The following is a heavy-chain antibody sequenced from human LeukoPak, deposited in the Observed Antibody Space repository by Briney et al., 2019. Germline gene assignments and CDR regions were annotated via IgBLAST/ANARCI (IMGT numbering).Heavy chain of an antibody. CDR2: ISSSSSTI. CDR1: GFTFSSYS. V-gene: IGHV3-48*01. J-gene: IGHJ6*02. D-gene: IGHD3-3*01. Sequence: GGSLRLSCAASGFTFSSYSMNWVRQAPGKGLEWVSYISSSSSTIYYADSVKGRFTISRDNAKNSLYLQMNSLRAEDTAVYYCARGGVLRFLEWSFNSPFTHRNKYGMDVWGQGTTVTVSS. CDR3: ARGGVLRFLEWSFNSPFTHRNKYGMDV.